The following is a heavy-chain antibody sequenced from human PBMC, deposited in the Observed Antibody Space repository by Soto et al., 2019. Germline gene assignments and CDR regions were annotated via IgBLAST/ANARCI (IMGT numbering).Heavy chain of an antibody. CDR3: AREATMVRGVIGNWFDP. J-gene: IGHJ5*02. Sequence: SETLSLTCTASGGSVSSGSYYWSWIRQPPGKGLEWIGYIYYSGSTNYNPSLKSRVTISVDTSKNQFSLKLSSVTAADTAVYYCAREATMVRGVIGNWFDPWGQGTLVTVSS. CDR2: IYYSGST. CDR1: GGSVSSGSYY. V-gene: IGHV4-61*01. D-gene: IGHD3-10*01.